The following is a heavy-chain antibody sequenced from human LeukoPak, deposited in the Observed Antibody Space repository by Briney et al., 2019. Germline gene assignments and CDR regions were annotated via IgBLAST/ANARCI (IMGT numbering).Heavy chain of an antibody. D-gene: IGHD3-22*01. V-gene: IGHV3-30*18. J-gene: IGHJ4*02. CDR3: AKIGPWVGESPHRYYDSSGYQTPDFDY. Sequence: GGSLRLSCAASGFTFSCYGMHWVRQAPGKGLEWVAVISYDGSNKYYADSVKGRFTISRDNSKNTLYLQMNSLRAEDTAVYYCAKIGPWVGESPHRYYDSSGYQTPDFDYWGQGTLVTVSS. CDR2: ISYDGSNK. CDR1: GFTFSCYG.